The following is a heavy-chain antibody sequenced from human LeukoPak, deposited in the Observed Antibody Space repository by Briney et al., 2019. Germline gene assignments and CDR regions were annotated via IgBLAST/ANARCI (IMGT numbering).Heavy chain of an antibody. D-gene: IGHD3-9*01. J-gene: IGHJ4*02. CDR2: IKEDGGEK. CDR3: SRDYGYNNDWFGAPFDY. CDR1: GFTFSSYW. V-gene: IGHV3-7*01. Sequence: GGSLRLSCAASGFTFSSYWMTWVRQAPGKGLEWVASIKEDGGEKYNVDSVKGRFTSSRDNAKNSLYLQMNSLTAEDTGVYYCSRDYGYNNDWFGAPFDYWGQGTLVSVSS.